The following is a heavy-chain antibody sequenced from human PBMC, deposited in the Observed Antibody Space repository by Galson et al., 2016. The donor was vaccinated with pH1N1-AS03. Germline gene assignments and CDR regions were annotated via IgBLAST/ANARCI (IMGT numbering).Heavy chain of an antibody. CDR2: VSNDGNNK. V-gene: IGHV3-30*04. D-gene: IGHD2/OR15-2a*01. CDR1: GFHLNDYA. CDR3: ARDALLSLPGGIDH. Sequence: SLRLSCAVSGFHLNDYAMHWVRQAPGKGLEWMAAVSNDGNNKWYADSVKGRFTISRDNSKNTLYLQVNSVRAEDTAVYYCARDALLSLPGGIDHWGQGTLVAVSS. J-gene: IGHJ4*02.